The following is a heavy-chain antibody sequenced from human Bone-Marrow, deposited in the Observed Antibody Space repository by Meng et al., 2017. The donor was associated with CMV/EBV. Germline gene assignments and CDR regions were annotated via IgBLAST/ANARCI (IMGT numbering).Heavy chain of an antibody. CDR2: INNNGGST. J-gene: IGHJ6*02. D-gene: IGHD2-21*01. Sequence: GESLKISCVVSGFIFSRYAMHWVRQAPGKGLEYVSGINNNGGSTYYADPVRGRFTISRDNSKNTLYLQMGSLRAEDMAVYYCARALAYCGGDCYSRGAYYYYGMDVWGQGTTVTVSS. CDR3: ARALAYCGGDCYSRGAYYYYGMDV. CDR1: GFIFSRYA. V-gene: IGHV3-64*02.